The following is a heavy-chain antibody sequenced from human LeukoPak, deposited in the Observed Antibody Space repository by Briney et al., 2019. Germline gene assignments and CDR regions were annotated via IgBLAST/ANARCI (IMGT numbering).Heavy chain of an antibody. V-gene: IGHV1-46*01. CDR1: GYSFTNYY. D-gene: IGHD6-19*01. Sequence: ASVKVSCKASGYSFTNYYMHWVRQAPGQGLEWMGIINLIGGSTRYAQKFQGRVTMTRDTSTSTVYMELSSLRSEDTAVYYCARESDIAVAGTGFDNWGQGTLATVSS. CDR2: INLIGGST. J-gene: IGHJ4*02. CDR3: ARESDIAVAGTGFDN.